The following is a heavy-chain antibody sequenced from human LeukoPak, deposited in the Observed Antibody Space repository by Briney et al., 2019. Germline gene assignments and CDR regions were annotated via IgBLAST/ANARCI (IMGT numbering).Heavy chain of an antibody. V-gene: IGHV4-59*01. D-gene: IGHD6-19*01. CDR3: ARDNSSGWYSGYYYYYGMDV. CDR2: IYYSWST. CDR1: GGSISSYY. Sequence: SETLSLTCTVSGGSISSYYWSWIRQPPGKGLEWIGYIYYSWSTNYNPSLKSRATISVDTSKNQFSLKLSSVTAADTAVYYCARDNSSGWYSGYYYYYGMDVWGQGTTVTVSS. J-gene: IGHJ6*02.